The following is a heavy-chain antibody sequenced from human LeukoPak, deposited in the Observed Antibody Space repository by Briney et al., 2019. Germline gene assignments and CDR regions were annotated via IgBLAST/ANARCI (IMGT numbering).Heavy chain of an antibody. Sequence: SETLSLTCTVSGGSISSSSYYWGWIRQPPGKGLEWIGSMSYSGSSYYNPSLKSRVTISGDTSKNQFSLELSSVTVADTAVYYCARQRRNDCGSPSCYIDYWGQGTLVTVSS. D-gene: IGHD2-2*01. CDR3: ARQRRNDCGSPSCYIDY. CDR2: MSYSGSS. J-gene: IGHJ4*02. CDR1: GGSISSSSYY. V-gene: IGHV4-39*01.